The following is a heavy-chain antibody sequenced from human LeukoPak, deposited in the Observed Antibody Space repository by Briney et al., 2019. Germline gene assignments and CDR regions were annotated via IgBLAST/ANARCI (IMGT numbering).Heavy chain of an antibody. CDR3: AKDVGYSGYGRSKGFDP. CDR2: ISGSGGST. CDR1: GFTFSSYA. D-gene: IGHD5-12*01. Sequence: PGGSLRLSCAASGFTFSSYAMSWVRQAPGKGLEWVSAISGSGGSTYYADSVKGRFTISRDNSKNTLYLQMNSLRAEDTAVYYCAKDVGYSGYGRSKGFDPWGQGTLVTVSS. V-gene: IGHV3-23*01. J-gene: IGHJ5*02.